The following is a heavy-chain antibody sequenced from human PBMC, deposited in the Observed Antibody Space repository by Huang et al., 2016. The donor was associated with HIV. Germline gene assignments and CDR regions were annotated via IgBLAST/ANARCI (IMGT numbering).Heavy chain of an antibody. V-gene: IGHV4-61*01. CDR2: IYHGGNT. CDR3: ARDPRGYYFVSSGQSHYFYGMDV. D-gene: IGHD3-22*01. CDR1: GDSVSSGSYH. J-gene: IGHJ6*02. Sequence: VQLQGSGPGPVKPSETLSLTCPVSGDSVSSGSYHWNWMRQPPGEGLEWIGYIYHGGNTSYIPSLRIRVTIFIDTSQNQISLGLGSVTAADSALYYCARDPRGYYFVSSGQSHYFYGMDVWGQGTTVSVSS.